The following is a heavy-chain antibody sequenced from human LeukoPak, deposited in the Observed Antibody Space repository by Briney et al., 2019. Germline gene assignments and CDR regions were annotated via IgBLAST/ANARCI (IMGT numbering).Heavy chain of an antibody. V-gene: IGHV3-66*01. J-gene: IGHJ4*02. CDR3: ALGLVTDY. Sequence: PGGSLRLSCAASGFTFNDYPMHWVRQAPGKGLEWVSVIYSSGSTYYADSVKGRFTFSRDNSKNTLYLQMNSLRVEDTAVYYCALGLVTDYWGQGTLVTASS. CDR2: IYSSGST. CDR1: GFTFNDYP. D-gene: IGHD3-9*01.